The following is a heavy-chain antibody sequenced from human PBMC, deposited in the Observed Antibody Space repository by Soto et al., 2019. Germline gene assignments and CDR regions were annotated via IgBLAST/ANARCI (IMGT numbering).Heavy chain of an antibody. V-gene: IGHV4-38-2*01. Sequence: PSETLSLTCAVSGYSISSGYYWGWIRQPPGKGLEWIGSIYHSGSTYYNPSLKSRVTISVDTSKNQFSLKLSSVTAADTAVYYCARTPHYYDSSGYYYPFGWFDPWGQGTLVTVSS. CDR3: ARTPHYYDSSGYYYPFGWFDP. CDR2: IYHSGST. CDR1: GYSISSGYY. J-gene: IGHJ5*02. D-gene: IGHD3-22*01.